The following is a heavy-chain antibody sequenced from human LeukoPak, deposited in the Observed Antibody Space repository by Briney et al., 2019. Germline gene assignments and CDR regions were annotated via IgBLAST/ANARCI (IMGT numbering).Heavy chain of an antibody. D-gene: IGHD3-16*01. V-gene: IGHV3-53*01. CDR3: VRELGPFTGFDY. J-gene: IGHJ4*02. CDR2: IYSGGST. Sequence: GGSLRLSCAASGFTVGSNYMSWVRQAPGKGLEWVSVIYSGGSTYYADSVKGRFTISRDNSKNTLYLQMNSLRADDTAVYYCVRELGPFTGFDYWGQGTLVTVSS. CDR1: GFTVGSNY.